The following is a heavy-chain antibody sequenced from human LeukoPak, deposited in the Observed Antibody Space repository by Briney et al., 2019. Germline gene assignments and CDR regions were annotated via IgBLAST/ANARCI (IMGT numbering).Heavy chain of an antibody. J-gene: IGHJ1*01. CDR3: ARADVDTAMEF. CDR1: GYSISSGYY. Sequence: SETLSLTCTVSGYSISSGYYWGWTRQPPGKGLEWIGSIYHSGSTYYNPSLKSRVTISVDTSKNQFSLKLSSVTAADTAVYYCARADVDTAMEFWGQGTLVTVSS. CDR2: IYHSGST. V-gene: IGHV4-38-2*02. D-gene: IGHD5-18*01.